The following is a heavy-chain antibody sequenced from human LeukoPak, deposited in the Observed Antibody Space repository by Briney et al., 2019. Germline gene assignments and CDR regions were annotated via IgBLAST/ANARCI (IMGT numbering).Heavy chain of an antibody. CDR3: ARTLGYCSGGSCITDFDY. J-gene: IGHJ4*02. CDR1: GFTFSSYE. Sequence: GGSLRLSCAASGFTFSSYEMNWVRQAPGKGLEWVSYISSSGSTIYYADSVKGRFTISRDNAKNSLYLQMNSLRAEDTAVYYCARTLGYCSGGSCITDFDYWGQGTLLTVSS. CDR2: ISSSGSTI. D-gene: IGHD2-15*01. V-gene: IGHV3-48*03.